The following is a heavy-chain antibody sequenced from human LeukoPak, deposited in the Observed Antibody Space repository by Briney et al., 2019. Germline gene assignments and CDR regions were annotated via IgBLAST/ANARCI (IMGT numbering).Heavy chain of an antibody. CDR2: INPSGGST. J-gene: IGHJ4*02. Sequence: ASVKVSCKASGYTFTSYYMHWVRQAPGQGPEWMGIINPSGGSTSYAQKFQGRVTMTRDTSTSTVYVELSSLRSEDTAVYYCARGGSFGAYFDYWGQGTLVTVSS. V-gene: IGHV1-46*01. CDR1: GYTFTSYY. D-gene: IGHD3-16*01. CDR3: ARGGSFGAYFDY.